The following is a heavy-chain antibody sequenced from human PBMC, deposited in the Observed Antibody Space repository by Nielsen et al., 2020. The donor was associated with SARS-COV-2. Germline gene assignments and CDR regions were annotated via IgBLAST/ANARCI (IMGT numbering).Heavy chain of an antibody. V-gene: IGHV3-48*01. CDR2: ISSSSSTI. J-gene: IGHJ5*02. CDR1: GFTFSSYS. Sequence: GESLKISCAASGFTFSSYSMNWVRQAPGKGLEWVSYISSSSSTIYYADSVKGRFTISRDNSKNTLYLQMNSLRAEDTAVYYCAKECRLPNCSSTSCFQNWFDPWGQGTLVTVSS. D-gene: IGHD2-2*01. CDR3: AKECRLPNCSSTSCFQNWFDP.